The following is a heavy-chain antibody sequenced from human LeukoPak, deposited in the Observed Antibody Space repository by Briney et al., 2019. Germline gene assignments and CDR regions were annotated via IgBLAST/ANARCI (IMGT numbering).Heavy chain of an antibody. CDR1: GYTFTSYD. CDR3: ASGYDYYYYYGMDV. V-gene: IGHV1-8*01. Sequence: ASVKVSCKASGYTFTSYDINWVRQATGHGLEWMGWMNPNSGNTGYAQKFQGRVTMTRNTSISTAYMELSSLRSEDTAVYYCASGYDYYYYYGMDVWGQGTTVTVSS. D-gene: IGHD4-17*01. CDR2: MNPNSGNT. J-gene: IGHJ6*02.